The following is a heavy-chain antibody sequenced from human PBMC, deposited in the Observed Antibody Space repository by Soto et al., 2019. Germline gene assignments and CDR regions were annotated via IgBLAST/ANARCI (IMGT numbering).Heavy chain of an antibody. CDR1: GGSISSGDYY. J-gene: IGHJ6*02. CDR2: IYYSGST. V-gene: IGHV4-30-4*01. CDR3: ARDQTGTPWDGMDV. D-gene: IGHD1-7*01. Sequence: QVQLQESGPGLVKPSQTLSLTCTVSGGSISSGDYYWSWIRQPPGKGLEWIGYIYYSGSTYYNPSRKSRVTISVDTSKNQFSLRLSSVTAADTAVYYCARDQTGTPWDGMDVWGQGTTVTVSS.